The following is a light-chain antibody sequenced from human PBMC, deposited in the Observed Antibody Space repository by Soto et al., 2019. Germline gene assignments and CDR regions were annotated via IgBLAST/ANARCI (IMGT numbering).Light chain of an antibody. CDR1: QSVSGSAS. CDR3: QLYGSSPQWT. V-gene: IGKV3-20*01. CDR2: AAA. J-gene: IGKJ1*01. Sequence: EIVLTQSPGTLSLSPGERATLSCRASQSVSGSASLAWYQQKPGQAPRLLIYAAASRATGIPDRFSGSGSGTDFILTISRLEPEDFAVYYCQLYGSSPQWTFGQGTKVEIK.